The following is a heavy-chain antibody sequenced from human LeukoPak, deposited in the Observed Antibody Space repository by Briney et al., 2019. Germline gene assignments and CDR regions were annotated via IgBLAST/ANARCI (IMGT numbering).Heavy chain of an antibody. V-gene: IGHV4-39*01. CDR2: IYYTGTT. CDR1: GGSISSAAYY. D-gene: IGHD6-13*01. Sequence: SETLSLTCTVSGGSISSAAYYWGWVRQPPGKGLDWIGSIYYTGTTYYSSSLQTRATLSFDTSKNQFSLKLTSVTAADTAVYFCARRPIAAGNNWFDPWGQGTLVTVSS. J-gene: IGHJ5*02. CDR3: ARRPIAAGNNWFDP.